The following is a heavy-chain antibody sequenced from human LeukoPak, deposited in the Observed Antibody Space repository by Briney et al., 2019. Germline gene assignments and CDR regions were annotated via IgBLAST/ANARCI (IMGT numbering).Heavy chain of an antibody. V-gene: IGHV4-39*07. CDR2: IYSSGDT. CDR3: AREGAFDS. J-gene: IGHJ3*02. Sequence: PSGTLSLTCTVSGASISSGGFYWGWIRQPPGKGLEWIGSIYSSGDTYYSPSLKSRVSVSADTSKNQFSLKLTSVTAADTAVYYCAREGAFDSWGQGTMVTVSS. CDR1: GASISSGGFY.